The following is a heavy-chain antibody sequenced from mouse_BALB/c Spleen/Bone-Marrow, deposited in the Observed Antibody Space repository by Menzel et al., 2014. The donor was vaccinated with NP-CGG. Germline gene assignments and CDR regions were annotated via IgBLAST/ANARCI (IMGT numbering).Heavy chain of an antibody. Sequence: VKLVGSGAELVRPGTSVKVSCKASGYAFTTYLIEWVKQRPGQGLEWIGVINPGSGDTHYNEKFKDKATLTADKSSSTDYMQLSSLTSDDSAVYFCARNANWLFTYWGQGTLVTVSA. CDR2: INPGSGDT. J-gene: IGHJ3*01. V-gene: IGHV1-54*01. CDR3: ARNANWLFTY. CDR1: GYAFTTYL. D-gene: IGHD4-1*01.